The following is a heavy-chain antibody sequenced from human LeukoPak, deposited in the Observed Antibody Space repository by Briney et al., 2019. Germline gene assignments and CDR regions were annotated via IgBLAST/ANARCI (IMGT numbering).Heavy chain of an antibody. Sequence: GGSLRLSCAASGFTFSSYAMHWVRQAPGKGLEWVAVISYDGSNKYYVDSVKGRFTISRDNSKNTLYLQMNSLRAEDTAVYYCARDLGFEENTDYAFDYWGQGTLVTVSS. V-gene: IGHV3-30-3*01. CDR2: ISYDGSNK. CDR1: GFTFSSYA. J-gene: IGHJ4*02. CDR3: ARDLGFEENTDYAFDY. D-gene: IGHD4-17*01.